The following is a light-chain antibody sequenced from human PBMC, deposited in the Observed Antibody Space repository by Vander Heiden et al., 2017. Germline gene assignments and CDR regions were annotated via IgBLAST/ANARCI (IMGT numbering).Light chain of an antibody. CDR3: QQNYCNPLVT. CDR2: AAS. CDR1: QSISSY. V-gene: IGKV1-39*01. Sequence: DIQMTQSPSSLSASVGDRVTITCRASQSISSYLNWYQQKPGKAPKLLIYAASSLQSGVPSRFSGSGYGTDFTLTISSRQPEDFAAYYCQQNYCNPLVTFGQGTKLEIK. J-gene: IGKJ2*01.